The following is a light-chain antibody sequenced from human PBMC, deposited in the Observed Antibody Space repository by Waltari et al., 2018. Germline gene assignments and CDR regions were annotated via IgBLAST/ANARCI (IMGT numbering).Light chain of an antibody. Sequence: QSALTQPASVSGSPGQSITISCTGTSSDVGCYNYVSWYQQHPGKAPKLMIYGVSERPSGVSNRFSGSKSGNTASLTISGLQADDEADYYCNSYAGSSSWVFGGGTKLTVL. CDR3: NSYAGSSSWV. J-gene: IGLJ3*02. V-gene: IGLV2-14*01. CDR1: SSDVGCYNY. CDR2: GVS.